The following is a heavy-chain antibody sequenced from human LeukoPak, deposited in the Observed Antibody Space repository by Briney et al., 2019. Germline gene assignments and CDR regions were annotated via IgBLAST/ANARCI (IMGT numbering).Heavy chain of an antibody. CDR2: INHNGST. J-gene: IGHJ4*02. CDR3: ARAPGRYCSGGSCYPPLYYFDY. V-gene: IGHV4-34*01. CDR1: GGSISSYY. Sequence: PSETLSLTCTVSGGSISSYYWSWIRQPPGKGLEWIGEINHNGSTNYNPSLKSRVTISVDTSKNQFSLKLSSVTAADTAVYYCARAPGRYCSGGSCYPPLYYFDYWGQGTLVTVSS. D-gene: IGHD2-15*01.